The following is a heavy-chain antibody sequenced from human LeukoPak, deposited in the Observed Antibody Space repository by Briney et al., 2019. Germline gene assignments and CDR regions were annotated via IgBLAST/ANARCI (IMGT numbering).Heavy chain of an antibody. CDR3: ARGDDSGYYDYFDY. V-gene: IGHV3-53*01. J-gene: IGHJ4*02. D-gene: IGHD3-22*01. CDR1: GFTVDSNY. Sequence: GGSLRLSCAASGFTVDSNYLGWVRQAPGKGLEWVSTIYTGGNTYYAASVKGRFTISRDFSKNTVFLHMNSLRAEDTAMYYCARGDDSGYYDYFDYWGQGTLVTVSS. CDR2: IYTGGNT.